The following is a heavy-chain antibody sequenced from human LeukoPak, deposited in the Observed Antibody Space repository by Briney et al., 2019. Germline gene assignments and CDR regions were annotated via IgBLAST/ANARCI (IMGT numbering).Heavy chain of an antibody. CDR2: IYHSGST. V-gene: IGHV4-30-2*01. Sequence: PSETLSLTCAVSGGPISSGGYSWSWIRQPPGKGLEWIGYIYHSGSTYYNPSLKSRVTISVDRSKNQFSLKLSSVTAADTAVYYCARGVYPDYWGQGTLVTVSS. CDR1: GGPISSGGYS. CDR3: ARGVYPDY. J-gene: IGHJ4*02. D-gene: IGHD5/OR15-5a*01.